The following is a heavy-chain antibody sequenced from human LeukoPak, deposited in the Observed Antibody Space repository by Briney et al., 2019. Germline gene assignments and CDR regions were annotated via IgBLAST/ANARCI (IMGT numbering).Heavy chain of an antibody. CDR3: GRGGGTVFGVIND. CDR1: GYTFTNYY. J-gene: IGHJ4*02. V-gene: IGHV1-2*02. CDR2: IHPSRDGT. Sequence: ASVKVSXKASGYTFTNYYIHWVRQAPGQGLEWMGGIHPSRDGTIYAQKFQGRVTMTRDRAINTAYMEVGRLRSDETAVYYCGRGGGTVFGVINDWGQGTLVTVSS. D-gene: IGHD3-3*01.